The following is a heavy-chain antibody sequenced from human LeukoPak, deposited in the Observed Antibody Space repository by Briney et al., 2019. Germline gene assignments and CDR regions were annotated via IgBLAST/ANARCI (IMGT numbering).Heavy chain of an antibody. D-gene: IGHD6-6*01. CDR1: GGSISSSSYY. CDR3: ARSDVPRSYYYYGMDV. V-gene: IGHV4-39*07. J-gene: IGHJ6*02. Sequence: SETLSLTCTVSGGSISSSSYYWGWIRQPPGKGLEWIGTIYYSGSTYYNPSLKSRVTISVDTSKNQFSLKLSSVTAADTAVYYCARSDVPRSYYYYGMDVWGQGTTVTVSS. CDR2: IYYSGST.